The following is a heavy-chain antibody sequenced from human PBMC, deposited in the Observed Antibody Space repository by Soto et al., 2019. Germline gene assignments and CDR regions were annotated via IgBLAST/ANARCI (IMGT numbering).Heavy chain of an antibody. Sequence: GGSLRLSCAASGFTFSSYSMNWVRQAPGKGLEWVSYISSSSSTIYYADSVKGRFTISRDNAKNSLYLQMNSLRAEDTAVYYCARAEGIGEWCYFDYWGQGTLVTVSS. CDR3: ARAEGIGEWCYFDY. J-gene: IGHJ4*02. D-gene: IGHD2-8*01. CDR1: GFTFSSYS. V-gene: IGHV3-48*01. CDR2: ISSSSSTI.